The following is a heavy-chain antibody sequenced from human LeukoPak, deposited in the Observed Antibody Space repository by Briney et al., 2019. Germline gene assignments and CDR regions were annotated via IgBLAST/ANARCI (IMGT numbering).Heavy chain of an antibody. Sequence: ASVKVSCKASGYTFASYAVNWVRQAPGQGPEWMGWINPNSGGTTYAQKFQGRVTMTRGTSTSTAYMELRGLSSVDTAAYYCARGGGGTSWNYYYYMDVWGKGTTVIVSS. CDR3: ARGGGGTSWNYYYYMDV. CDR2: INPNSGGT. J-gene: IGHJ6*03. CDR1: GYTFASYA. D-gene: IGHD2-2*01. V-gene: IGHV1-2*02.